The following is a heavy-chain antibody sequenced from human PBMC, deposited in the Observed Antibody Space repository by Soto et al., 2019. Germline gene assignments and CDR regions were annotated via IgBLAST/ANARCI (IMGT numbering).Heavy chain of an antibody. CDR1: GYPLTSYG. CDR2: ISAYNGNT. Sequence: XPVKGSCKAAGYPLTSYGVSWVRRAPGQGLEWMGWISAYNGNTNYAQKLQGRVTMTTDTSTSTAYMELRSLRSDDTAVYYCARDRRIVGDRYYYYGMDVWGQGTTVTVSS. D-gene: IGHD1-26*01. CDR3: ARDRRIVGDRYYYYGMDV. V-gene: IGHV1-18*04. J-gene: IGHJ6*02.